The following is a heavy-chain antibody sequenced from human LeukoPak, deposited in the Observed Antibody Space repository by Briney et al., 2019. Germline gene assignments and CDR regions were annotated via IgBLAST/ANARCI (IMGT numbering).Heavy chain of an antibody. CDR1: GGSISSGGYY. V-gene: IGHV4-31*03. J-gene: IGHJ4*02. CDR3: ARVGGTRPDRYYFDY. Sequence: SETLSLTCTVSGGSISSGGYYWSWIRQHTGKGLEWIGYLYFSGSTYYNPSLKSRVTISVDTTRNQFSLRLSSVTAADTAVYYCARVGGTRPDRYYFDYWGQGTLVTVSS. CDR2: LYFSGST. D-gene: IGHD3-3*01.